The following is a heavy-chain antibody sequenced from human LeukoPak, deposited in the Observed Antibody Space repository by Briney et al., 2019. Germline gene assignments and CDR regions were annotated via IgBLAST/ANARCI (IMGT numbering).Heavy chain of an antibody. V-gene: IGHV3-23*01. CDR3: ARNAAGMGFGEYYFDY. Sequence: GGSLRLSCAASGFTFSSYAMSWVRQAPGKGLEWVSAISGSGGSTYYADSVKGRFTISRDNSKNTLYLQMNSLRAEDTAVYYCARNAAGMGFGEYYFDYWGQGTLVTVSS. CDR1: GFTFSSYA. J-gene: IGHJ4*02. D-gene: IGHD3-10*01. CDR2: ISGSGGST.